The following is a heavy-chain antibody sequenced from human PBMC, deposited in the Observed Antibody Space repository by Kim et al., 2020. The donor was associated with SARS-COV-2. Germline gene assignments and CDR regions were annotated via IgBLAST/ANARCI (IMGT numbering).Heavy chain of an antibody. D-gene: IGHD2-21*02. Sequence: AESVKGRFTISRGNSKNTLYLQMNSRRAEDTAVYYCARAHDCGGDCYLDYWGQGTLVTVSS. J-gene: IGHJ4*02. CDR3: ARAHDCGGDCYLDY. V-gene: IGHV3-33*01.